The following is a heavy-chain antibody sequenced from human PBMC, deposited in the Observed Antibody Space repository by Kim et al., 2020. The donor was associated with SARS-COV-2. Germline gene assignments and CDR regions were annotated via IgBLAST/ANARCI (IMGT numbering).Heavy chain of an antibody. J-gene: IGHJ4*02. Sequence: GGSLRLSCAASRFTFSIYAMNWVRQAPGKGLEWVSYISSGSDYIYYADSVKGRFTISRDNAKNSLYLQMNSLRDEDTAVYYCARELENSSSRGGLWGQGTLVTVSS. CDR3: ARELENSSSRGGL. CDR1: RFTFSIYA. CDR2: ISSGSDYI. V-gene: IGHV3-21*05. D-gene: IGHD6-6*01.